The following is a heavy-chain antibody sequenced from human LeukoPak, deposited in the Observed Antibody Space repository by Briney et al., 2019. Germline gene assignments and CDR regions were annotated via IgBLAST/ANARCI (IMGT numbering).Heavy chain of an antibody. CDR1: GFTFSDYY. D-gene: IGHD6-13*01. V-gene: IGHV3-11*01. Sequence: GGSLRLSCAASGFTFSDYYMSWIRKAPGKGLEWVSYISSSGSTIYYADSVKGRFTISRDNAKNSLYLQMNSLRAEDTAVYYCARDEAYRSSSRYYYYGMDVWGQGTTVTVSS. CDR3: ARDEAYRSSSRYYYYGMDV. J-gene: IGHJ6*02. CDR2: ISSSGSTI.